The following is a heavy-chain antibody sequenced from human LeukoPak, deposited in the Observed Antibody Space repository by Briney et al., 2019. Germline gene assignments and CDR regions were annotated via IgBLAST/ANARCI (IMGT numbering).Heavy chain of an antibody. D-gene: IGHD6-13*01. CDR2: ISSSSSYI. V-gene: IGHV3-21*01. Sequence: GGSLRLSCAASGFTFSNYTMNWVRRAPGKGLEWVSSISSSSSYIYYADSVKGRFTISRDNAKNSLYLQMNSLRAEDTAVYYCARERDSSNWIDAFDIWGQGTMVTVSS. CDR3: ARERDSSNWIDAFDI. J-gene: IGHJ3*02. CDR1: GFTFSNYT.